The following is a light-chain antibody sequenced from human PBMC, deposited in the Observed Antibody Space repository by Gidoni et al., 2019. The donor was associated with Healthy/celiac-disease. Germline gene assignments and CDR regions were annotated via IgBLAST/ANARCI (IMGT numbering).Light chain of an antibody. CDR1: QSISSY. CDR2: AAS. V-gene: IGKV1-39*01. CDR3: QQCYSTPKT. J-gene: IGKJ1*01. Sequence: DIQLPHSPSSLSASVGDRVTITCRASQSISSYLNWYQQKPGKAPKLLIYAASSLQSGVPSRFSGSGSGTDFTLTISSLQPEDFATYYCQQCYSTPKTFGQGTKVEIK.